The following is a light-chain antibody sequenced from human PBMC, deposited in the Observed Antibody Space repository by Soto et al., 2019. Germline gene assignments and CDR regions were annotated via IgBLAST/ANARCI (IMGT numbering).Light chain of an antibody. V-gene: IGLV2-23*01. Sequence: QSALTQPASVSGSPGQSITISCTGTSSDVGSYNLVSWYQHHPGKVPKLMIYEGFERPSGVANRFSGSKSGNTASLTISGLQAEDEADYYCCSYAASTTVVFGGGTKLTVL. CDR2: EGF. CDR1: SSDVGSYNL. CDR3: CSYAASTTVV. J-gene: IGLJ2*01.